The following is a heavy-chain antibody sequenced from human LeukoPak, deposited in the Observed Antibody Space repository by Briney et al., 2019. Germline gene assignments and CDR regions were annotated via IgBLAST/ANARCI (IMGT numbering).Heavy chain of an antibody. CDR2: INHSGST. D-gene: IGHD3/OR15-3a*01. CDR3: ARGVISPLISGPDY. V-gene: IGHV4-34*01. CDR1: GGSFSGYY. Sequence: PSETLSLTCAVYGGSFSGYYWSWIRQPPGKGLEWIGEINHSGSTNYNPSLKSRVTISVDTSKNQFSLKLSSVTAADTAVYYCARGVISPLISGPDYWGQGTLVTVSS. J-gene: IGHJ4*02.